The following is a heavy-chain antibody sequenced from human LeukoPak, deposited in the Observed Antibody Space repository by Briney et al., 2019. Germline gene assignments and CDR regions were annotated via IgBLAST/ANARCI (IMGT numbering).Heavy chain of an antibody. Sequence: ASVTVSCKASGYTFTGYYMHWVRQAPGKGLEWMGWINPNSGGTNYAQKFQGRVTMTRDTSISTAYMELTRLRSDDTAVYYCARDNGDYWFDYWGQGTLVTVSS. CDR1: GYTFTGYY. V-gene: IGHV1-2*02. CDR3: ARDNGDYWFDY. J-gene: IGHJ4*02. CDR2: INPNSGGT. D-gene: IGHD4-17*01.